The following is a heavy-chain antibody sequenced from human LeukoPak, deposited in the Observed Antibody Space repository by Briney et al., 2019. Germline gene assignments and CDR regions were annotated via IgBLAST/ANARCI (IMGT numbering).Heavy chain of an antibody. CDR3: ATGVHGIAAAGDYYFDY. Sequence: KASETLSLTCTVSGGSITRYYWSWIRQPPGKGLEWIGYIYNIGSTNYNPSLKTRVTMSVDTSNNQFSLKLSSVTAADTAVYYCATGVHGIAAAGDYYFDYWGQGTLVTVSS. CDR1: GGSITRYY. D-gene: IGHD6-13*01. CDR2: IYNIGST. J-gene: IGHJ4*02. V-gene: IGHV4-59*03.